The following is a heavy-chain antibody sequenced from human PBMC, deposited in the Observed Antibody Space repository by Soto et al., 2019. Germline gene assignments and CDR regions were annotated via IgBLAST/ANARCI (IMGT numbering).Heavy chain of an antibody. CDR2: IDPSDSYT. CDR1: GYSFTSYW. Sequence: EVQLVQSGAEVKKPGESLRISCKGSGYSFTSYWISWVRQMPGKGLEWMGRIDPSDSYTNYSPSFQGHVTISADKSISTAYLKWSSLKASDTAMYYCARHEEPNDYGDYGAFMGLRSFDYWGQGTLVTVSS. J-gene: IGHJ4*02. V-gene: IGHV5-10-1*01. CDR3: ARHEEPNDYGDYGAFMGLRSFDY. D-gene: IGHD4-17*01.